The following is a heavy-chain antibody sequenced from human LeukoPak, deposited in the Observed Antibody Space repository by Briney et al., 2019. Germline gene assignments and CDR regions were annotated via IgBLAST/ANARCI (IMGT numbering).Heavy chain of an antibody. CDR2: IYYSGST. J-gene: IGHJ6*02. V-gene: IGHV4-59*01. CDR1: GGSISSYY. Sequence: PSETLSLTCTVSGGSISSYYWSWIRQPPGKGLEWIGYIYYSGSTNYNPSLKSRATISVDTSKNLFSLKLSSVTAADTAVYYCARGSGSPPHYYGMDVWGQGTTVTVSS. D-gene: IGHD3-10*01. CDR3: ARGSGSPPHYYGMDV.